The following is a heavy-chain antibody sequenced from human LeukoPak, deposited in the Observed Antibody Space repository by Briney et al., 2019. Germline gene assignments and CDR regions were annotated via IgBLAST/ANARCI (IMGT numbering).Heavy chain of an antibody. V-gene: IGHV3-23*01. J-gene: IGHJ4*02. Sequence: GGSLRLSCAASGFTFSSYAMSWVRQAPGKGLEWVSAISGSGGSTYYADSVKGRFTISRGNSKNTLYLQMNSLRAEDTAMYFCARDGPWKSDVWGRGTLVTVSS. CDR2: ISGSGGST. CDR1: GFTFSSYA. D-gene: IGHD1-1*01. CDR3: ARDGPWKSDV.